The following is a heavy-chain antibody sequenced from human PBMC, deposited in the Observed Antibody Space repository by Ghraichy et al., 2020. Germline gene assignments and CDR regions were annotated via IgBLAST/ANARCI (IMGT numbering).Heavy chain of an antibody. V-gene: IGHV3-23*01. D-gene: IGHD7-27*01. Sequence: GGSLRLSCAASGFTFSSYAMSWVRQAPGKGLEWVSAISGSGGSTYYADSVKGRFTISRDNSKNTLYLQMNSLRAEDTAVYYCASNYTEKLGPRTAYWYFDLWGRGTLVTVSS. CDR2: ISGSGGST. CDR3: ASNYTEKLGPRTAYWYFDL. CDR1: GFTFSSYA. J-gene: IGHJ2*01.